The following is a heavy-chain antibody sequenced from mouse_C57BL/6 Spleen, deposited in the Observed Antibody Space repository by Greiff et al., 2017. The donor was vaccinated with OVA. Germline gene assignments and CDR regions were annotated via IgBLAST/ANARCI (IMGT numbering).Heavy chain of an antibody. D-gene: IGHD2-5*01. CDR1: GYSITSGYY. V-gene: IGHV3-6*01. Sequence: EVKLQESGPGLVKPSQSLSLTCSVTGYSITSGYYWNWIRQFPGNKLEWMGYISYDGSNNYNPSLKNRISITRDTSKNQFFLKLNSVTTEDTATYYCARGGSNYGFDYWGQGTTLTVSS. CDR3: ARGGSNYGFDY. J-gene: IGHJ2*01. CDR2: ISYDGSN.